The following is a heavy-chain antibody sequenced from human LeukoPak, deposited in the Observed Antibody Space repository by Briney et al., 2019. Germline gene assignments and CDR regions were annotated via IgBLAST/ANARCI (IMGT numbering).Heavy chain of an antibody. J-gene: IGHJ5*02. CDR1: GYTFTSYA. CDR2: INTNTGNP. V-gene: IGHV7-4-1*02. Sequence: GASVKVSCKASGYTFTSYAMNWVRQAPGQGLEWMGWINTNTGNPTYAQGFTGRFVFSLDTSVSTAYLQISSLKAEDTAVYYCARWYSSGWYGKDWFDPWGQGTQVTVSS. D-gene: IGHD6-19*01. CDR3: ARWYSSGWYGKDWFDP.